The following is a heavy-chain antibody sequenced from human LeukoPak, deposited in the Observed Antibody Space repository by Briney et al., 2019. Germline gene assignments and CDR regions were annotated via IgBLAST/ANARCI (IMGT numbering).Heavy chain of an antibody. CDR2: ISAYNGNT. J-gene: IGHJ4*02. D-gene: IGHD3-22*01. Sequence: ASVKVSCKASGYMFTSYGISWVRQAPGQGLEWMGWISAYNGNTNYAQSLQGRVTMTTDTSTSTAYMELRSLRSDDTAVYYCAKLSGSSAYSAVDYWGQGTLVTVSS. CDR1: GYMFTSYG. V-gene: IGHV1-18*01. CDR3: AKLSGSSAYSAVDY.